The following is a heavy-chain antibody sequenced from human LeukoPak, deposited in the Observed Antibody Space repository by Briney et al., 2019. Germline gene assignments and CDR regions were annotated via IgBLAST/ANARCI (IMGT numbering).Heavy chain of an antibody. CDR2: ISGSGGST. CDR3: AKAPVVVAAAIDY. V-gene: IGHV3-23*01. CDR1: GFTFTSYA. Sequence: GGSLRLSCAASGFTFTSYAMSWVRPAPRKGLEWVSAISGSGGSTYYADSVKGRFTISRDNSKNTRYLQMNSLRAEDTAVYYCAKAPVVVAAAIDYCGQGTLVTVSS. J-gene: IGHJ4*02. D-gene: IGHD2-2*02.